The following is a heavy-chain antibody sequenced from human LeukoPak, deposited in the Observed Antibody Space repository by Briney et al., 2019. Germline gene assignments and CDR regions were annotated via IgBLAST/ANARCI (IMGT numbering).Heavy chain of an antibody. D-gene: IGHD1-1*01. Sequence: AETLSLTCTVSGGSISSYYWSWIRQPPGKGLEWIGYIYYSGSTNYNPSLKSRVTISVDTSKNQFSLKLSSVTAADTAVYYCARGFLRWNRNYYYYMDVWGKGTTVTVSS. J-gene: IGHJ6*03. CDR3: ARGFLRWNRNYYYYMDV. V-gene: IGHV4-59*08. CDR2: IYYSGST. CDR1: GGSISSYY.